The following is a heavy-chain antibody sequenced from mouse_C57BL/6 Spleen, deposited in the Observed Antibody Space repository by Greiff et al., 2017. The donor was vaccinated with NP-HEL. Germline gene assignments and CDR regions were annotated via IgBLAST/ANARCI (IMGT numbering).Heavy chain of an antibody. CDR2: ISYGGSN. V-gene: IGHV3-6*01. J-gene: IGHJ2*01. CDR1: GYSITSGYY. Sequence: ESGPGLVKPSQSLSLTCSVTGYSITSGYYWNWIRQFPGNKLEWMGYISYGGSNNYNPSLKNRITITRDTSTNQFFLKLNSVTTEDTATYYCARARTTVVATNFDYWGQGTTLTVSS. D-gene: IGHD1-1*01. CDR3: ARARTTVVATNFDY.